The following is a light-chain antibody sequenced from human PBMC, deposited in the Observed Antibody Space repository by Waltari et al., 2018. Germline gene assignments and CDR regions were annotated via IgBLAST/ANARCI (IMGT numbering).Light chain of an antibody. V-gene: IGLV1-47*01. J-gene: IGLJ1*01. CDR3: ASWDDSHYV. Sequence: QSVMTQPPSASGTPGQRVSSSCSGSNSNLGSTYLYWYPQPPGAAPKLLIFRNNKRPSGVPDRFSGSKYGTSAFLAISELRSEDEAVYYCASWDDSHYVFGTGTKLTVL. CDR1: NSNLGSTY. CDR2: RNN.